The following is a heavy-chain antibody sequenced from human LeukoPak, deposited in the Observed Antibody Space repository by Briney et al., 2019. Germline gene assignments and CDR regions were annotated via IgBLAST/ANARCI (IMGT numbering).Heavy chain of an antibody. Sequence: GASVKVSCKASGGTFSSYAISWVRQAPGQGLEWMGGIIPIFGTANYAQKLQGRVTMTTDTSTSTAYMELRSLRSDDTAVYYCARFRSGWYFYYYYYGMDVWGQGTTVTVSS. CDR2: IIPIFGTA. V-gene: IGHV1-69*05. CDR1: GGTFSSYA. J-gene: IGHJ6*02. CDR3: ARFRSGWYFYYYYYGMDV. D-gene: IGHD6-19*01.